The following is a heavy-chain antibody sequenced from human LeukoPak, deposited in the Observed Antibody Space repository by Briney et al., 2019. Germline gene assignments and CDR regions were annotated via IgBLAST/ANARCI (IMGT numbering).Heavy chain of an antibody. CDR1: GGSISSYY. CDR3: ARGYYDSSGYYYSFDY. CDR2: IYYSGST. D-gene: IGHD3-22*01. V-gene: IGHV4-59*01. J-gene: IGHJ4*02. Sequence: PSETLSLTCTVSGGSISSYYWSWIRQPPGKGLEWIGYIYYSGSTNYNPSLKSRVTISVGTSKNQFSLKLSSVTAADTAVYYCARGYYDSSGYYYSFDYWGQGTLVTVSS.